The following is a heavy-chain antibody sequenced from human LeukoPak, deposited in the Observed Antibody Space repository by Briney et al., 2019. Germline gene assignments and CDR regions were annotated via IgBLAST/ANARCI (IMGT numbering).Heavy chain of an antibody. V-gene: IGHV1-46*01. CDR3: ASVVSYGAPFDY. CDR2: INPSGGST. Sequence: ASVKVSCKASGYTLTSYYLHRVRQAPGQGLEWMGIINPSGGSTSYAQKFQGRVTMTRDTSTSTVYMELSSLRSEDTAVYYCASVVSYGAPFDYWGQGTLVTVSS. J-gene: IGHJ4*02. CDR1: GYTLTSYY. D-gene: IGHD4-17*01.